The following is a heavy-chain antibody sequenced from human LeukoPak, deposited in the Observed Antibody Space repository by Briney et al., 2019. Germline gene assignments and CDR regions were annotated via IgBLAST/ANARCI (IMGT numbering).Heavy chain of an antibody. CDR2: IYYSGST. D-gene: IGHD3-22*01. J-gene: IGHJ3*02. CDR1: GGSISSHY. Sequence: SETLSLTCTVSGGSISSHYWSWIRQPPGKGLEWIGYIYYSGSTNYNPSLKSRVTISVDTSKNQFSLKLSSVTAADTAVYYCARREDYYDSSGYYSRGAFDIWGQGTMVTVSS. V-gene: IGHV4-59*08. CDR3: ARREDYYDSSGYYSRGAFDI.